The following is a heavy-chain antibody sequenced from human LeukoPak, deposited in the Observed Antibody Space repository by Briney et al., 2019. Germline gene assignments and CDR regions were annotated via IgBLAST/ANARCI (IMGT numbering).Heavy chain of an antibody. V-gene: IGHV4-34*01. CDR2: INHSGST. J-gene: IGHJ5*02. CDR1: GGSFSGYY. Sequence: SETLSLTCAVYGGSFSGYYWSWIRQPPGKGLEWIGEINHSGSTNYNPSLKSRVTISVDTSKNQFSLKLSSVTAADTAVYYCARGGSGDIVVVPAANLRWFDPWGQGSLLTVSS. CDR3: ARGGSGDIVVVPAANLRWFDP. D-gene: IGHD2-2*01.